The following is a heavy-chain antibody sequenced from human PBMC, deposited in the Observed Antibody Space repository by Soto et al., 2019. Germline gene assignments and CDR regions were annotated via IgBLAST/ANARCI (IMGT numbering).Heavy chain of an antibody. CDR2: IYYSGST. CDR1: GGSISSYY. D-gene: IGHD1-20*01. CDR3: AREDNGGWDY. Sequence: SETLSLTCTVSGGSISSYYWSWIRQPPGKGLEWIGYIYYSGSTNYNPSLKSRVTISVDTSKNQFSLKLSSVAAADTAVYYCAREDNGGWDYWGQGTLVTVSS. V-gene: IGHV4-59*01. J-gene: IGHJ4*02.